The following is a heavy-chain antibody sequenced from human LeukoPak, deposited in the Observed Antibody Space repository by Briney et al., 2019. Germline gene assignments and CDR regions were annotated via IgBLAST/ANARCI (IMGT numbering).Heavy chain of an antibody. CDR1: GFTVSTNY. CDR3: ARENLVGATYFDY. D-gene: IGHD1-26*01. J-gene: IGHJ4*02. Sequence: GGSLRLSCAASGFTVSTNYMSWIRQAPGKGLEWVSYISSSGSTIYCADSVKGRFTISRDNAKNSLYLQMYSLRAEDTAVYYCARENLVGATYFDYWGQGTLVTVSS. CDR2: ISSSGSTI. V-gene: IGHV3-11*01.